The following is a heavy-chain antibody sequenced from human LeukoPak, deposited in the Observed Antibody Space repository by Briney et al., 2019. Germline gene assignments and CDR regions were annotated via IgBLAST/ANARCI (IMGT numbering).Heavy chain of an antibody. CDR2: MYYSGGT. V-gene: IGHV4-59*01. D-gene: IGHD4-23*01. J-gene: IGHJ6*03. CDR3: ARVSVVYYYMDV. Sequence: SETLSLTCTVSGGSISSYYWSWIRQPPGKGLDCIGYMYYSGGTNYNPSLKSRVTISVDTSNNQFSLKLSSVTAADTAVYYCARVSVVYYYMDVWGKGTTVTVSS. CDR1: GGSISSYY.